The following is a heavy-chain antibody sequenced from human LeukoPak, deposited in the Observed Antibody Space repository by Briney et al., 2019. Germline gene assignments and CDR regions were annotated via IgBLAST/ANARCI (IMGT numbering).Heavy chain of an antibody. D-gene: IGHD6-13*01. CDR3: ARCPYSYSSSWYWYAFDI. V-gene: IGHV4-39*07. Sequence: SETLSLTCTVSGGSISSSSYYWGWIRQPPGKGLEWIGSIYYSGSTYYNPSVKSRVTISVDTSKNQFSLKLSSVTAADTAVYYCARCPYSYSSSWYWYAFDIWGQGTMVTVSS. CDR1: GGSISSSSYY. J-gene: IGHJ3*02. CDR2: IYYSGST.